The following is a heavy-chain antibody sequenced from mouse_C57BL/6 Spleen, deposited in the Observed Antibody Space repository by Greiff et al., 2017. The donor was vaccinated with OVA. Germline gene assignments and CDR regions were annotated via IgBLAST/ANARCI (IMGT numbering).Heavy chain of an antibody. CDR1: GYTFTSYW. D-gene: IGHD2-14*01. J-gene: IGHJ4*01. CDR2: IYPSDSET. V-gene: IGHV1-61*01. Sequence: QVQLQQPGAELVRPGSSVKLSCKASGYTFTSYWMDWVKQRPGQGLEWIGNIYPSDSETHYNQKFKDKATLTVDKSSSTAYMQLSSLTSEDSAVYYCAKEGYRTAMDYWGQRTSVTVSS. CDR3: AKEGYRTAMDY.